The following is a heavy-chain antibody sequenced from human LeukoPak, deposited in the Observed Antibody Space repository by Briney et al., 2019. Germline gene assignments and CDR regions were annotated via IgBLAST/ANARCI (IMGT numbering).Heavy chain of an antibody. D-gene: IGHD1-26*01. CDR2: ISWNSGSI. CDR1: GFTFDDYA. J-gene: IGHJ4*02. Sequence: GGSLRLSCAASGFTFDDYAMHWVRQAPGKGLEWVSGISWNSGSIGYADSVKGRFTISRDNAKNSLYLQMNSLRAEDTALYYCAKDYGREATLDYWGQGTLVTVSS. V-gene: IGHV3-9*01. CDR3: AKDYGREATLDY.